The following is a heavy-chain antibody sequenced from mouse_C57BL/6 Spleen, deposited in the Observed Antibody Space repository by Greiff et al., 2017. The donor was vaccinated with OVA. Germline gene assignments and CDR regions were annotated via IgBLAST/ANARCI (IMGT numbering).Heavy chain of an antibody. J-gene: IGHJ2*01. CDR3: ARDQSYDGFFDY. CDR1: GFTFSDYG. Sequence: EVKLMESGGGLVKPGGSLKLSCAASGFTFSDYGMHWVRQAPEKGLEWVGYISSGSSTIYSADTVKGRFTISRDNAKNTLFLQMTSLGSEDTAMYYCARDQSYDGFFDYWGQGTTLTVSS. CDR2: ISSGSSTI. V-gene: IGHV5-17*01. D-gene: IGHD2-3*01.